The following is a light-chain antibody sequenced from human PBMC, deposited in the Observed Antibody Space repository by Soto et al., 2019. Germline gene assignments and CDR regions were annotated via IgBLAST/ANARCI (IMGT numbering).Light chain of an antibody. J-gene: IGKJ1*01. CDR2: KAS. V-gene: IGKV1-5*03. CDR3: QQYNSYSS. Sequence: DIQMTQSPSTLSASVGDRVTITCRASQSISSWLAWYQQKPGKAPNLLIYKASNLESGVPSRFSGSGSGTEFTLTIRSLKPDDFATYYCQQYNSYSSFGQGTKVDIK. CDR1: QSISSW.